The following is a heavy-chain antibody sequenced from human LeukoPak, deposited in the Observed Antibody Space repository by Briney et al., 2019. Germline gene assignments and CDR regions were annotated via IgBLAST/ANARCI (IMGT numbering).Heavy chain of an antibody. CDR1: GGSFIGYY. Sequence: SETLSLTCAVYGGSFIGYYWSWIRQPPGKGLEWIGEINHSGSTNYNPSLKSRVTISVDTSKNQFSLKLSSVTAADTAVYYCARGGGSGSYYKRRPHYYYGMDVWGQGTTVTVSS. J-gene: IGHJ6*02. CDR3: ARGGGSGSYYKRRPHYYYGMDV. V-gene: IGHV4-34*01. D-gene: IGHD3-10*01. CDR2: INHSGST.